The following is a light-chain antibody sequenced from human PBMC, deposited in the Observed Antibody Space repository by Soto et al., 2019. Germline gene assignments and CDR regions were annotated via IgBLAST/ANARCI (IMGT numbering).Light chain of an antibody. CDR2: AAS. V-gene: IGKV1-6*01. CDR3: LPDYNYPRT. CDR1: QGIRND. J-gene: IGKJ1*01. Sequence: AIQMTQSPSSLSASVGDRVTIACRASQGIRNDLGWYQQKPGKAPKLLIYAASSLQSGVPSRFSGSGSGTDFTLTICSLQPEDFATYYCLPDYNYPRTFGQGTKVYIK.